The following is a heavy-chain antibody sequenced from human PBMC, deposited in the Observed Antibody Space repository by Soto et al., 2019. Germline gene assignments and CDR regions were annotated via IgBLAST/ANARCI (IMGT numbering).Heavy chain of an antibody. CDR1: GYTFTSYD. CDR3: ARAVYDFWSGYYHFDY. Sequence: GASVKVSCKASGYTFTSYDINWVRQATGQRLEWMGWMNPNSGNTGYAQKFQGRVTMTRNTYISTAYMELSSLRSEDTAVYYCARAVYDFWSGYYHFDYWGQGTLVTVSS. J-gene: IGHJ4*02. V-gene: IGHV1-8*01. D-gene: IGHD3-3*01. CDR2: MNPNSGNT.